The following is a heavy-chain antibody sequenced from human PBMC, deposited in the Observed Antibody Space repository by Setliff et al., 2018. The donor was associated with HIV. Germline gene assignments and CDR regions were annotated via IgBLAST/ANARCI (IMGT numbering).Heavy chain of an antibody. Sequence: SETLSLTCSVSGDSISSGSYYWSWIRLPAGKGLEWIGQIHTSGSTNYNPSLKSRLTISIDTSKNQFSLKLNSVTATDTAVYYCARRTFGSGRIDPWGQGTLVTSPQ. V-gene: IGHV4-61*09. D-gene: IGHD3-16*01. CDR3: ARRTFGSGRIDP. CDR2: IHTSGST. J-gene: IGHJ5*02. CDR1: GDSISSGSYY.